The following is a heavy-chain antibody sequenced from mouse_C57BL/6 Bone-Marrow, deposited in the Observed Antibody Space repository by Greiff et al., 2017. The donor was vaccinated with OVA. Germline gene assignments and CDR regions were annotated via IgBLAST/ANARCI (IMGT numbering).Heavy chain of an antibody. Sequence: QVQLQQPGAELVKPGASVKLSCKASGYTFTSYWMHWVKQRPGQGLEWIGMIHPNSGRTNYNEKFKSKATLTVDKSSSTAYMKLSSLTSEDSAVYYCAREGVYYGNGFDYWGQGTTLTVSS. CDR3: AREGVYYGNGFDY. V-gene: IGHV1-64*01. CDR1: GYTFTSYW. J-gene: IGHJ2*01. CDR2: IHPNSGRT. D-gene: IGHD2-1*01.